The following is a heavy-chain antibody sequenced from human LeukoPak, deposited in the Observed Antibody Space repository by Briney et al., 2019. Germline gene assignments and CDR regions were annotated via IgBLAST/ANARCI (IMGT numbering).Heavy chain of an antibody. J-gene: IGHJ5*02. CDR3: ARGGDFWSGYYPNWFDP. Sequence: SETLSLTCTVSGGSISSSSYYWGWIRQPPGKGLEWIGSIYYSGSTYYNPSLKSRVTISVDTSKNQFSLKLSSVTAADTAVYYCARGGDFWSGYYPNWFDPWGQGTLVTVSS. CDR1: GGSISSSSYY. V-gene: IGHV4-39*07. D-gene: IGHD3-3*01. CDR2: IYYSGST.